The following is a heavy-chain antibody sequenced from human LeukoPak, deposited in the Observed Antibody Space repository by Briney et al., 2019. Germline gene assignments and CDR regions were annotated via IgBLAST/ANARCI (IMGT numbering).Heavy chain of an antibody. CDR1: GFIISGNY. CDR2: IYTGGTA. V-gene: IGHV3-66*01. J-gene: IGHJ4*02. CDR3: ARGHGQ. Sequence: SGGSLRLSCVVSGFIISGNYMSWVRQAPGKGLEWGSVIYTGGTAAYTDSVRGRFTISRDTSKNTLYLQMNSLTVEDTAVYYCARGHGQWGQGTLVTVSS.